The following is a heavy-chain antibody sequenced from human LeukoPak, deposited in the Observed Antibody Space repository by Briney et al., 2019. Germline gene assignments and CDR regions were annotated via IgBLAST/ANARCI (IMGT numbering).Heavy chain of an antibody. Sequence: SETLSLTCAVYGGSFSGYYWSWIRQPPGKGLEWIGEINHSGSTNYNPSLKSRVTISVDTSKNQFSLKLSSVTAADTAVYYCARVLRGYSYGGAFDIWGQGTMVTVSS. CDR3: ARVLRGYSYGGAFDI. D-gene: IGHD5-18*01. CDR1: GGSFSGYY. V-gene: IGHV4-34*01. J-gene: IGHJ3*02. CDR2: INHSGST.